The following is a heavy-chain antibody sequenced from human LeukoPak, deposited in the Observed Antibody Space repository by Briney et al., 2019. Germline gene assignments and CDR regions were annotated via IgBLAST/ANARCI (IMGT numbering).Heavy chain of an antibody. CDR2: ISAYNGNT. CDR1: GYTFTSYG. V-gene: IGHV1-18*01. Sequence: ASVKVSCKASGYTFTSYGISWVRQAPGQGLEWMGWISAYNGNTNYAQKLQGRVTMTTDTSTSTAYMELRSLRSDDTAVYYCARSLSNFGELLFGYWGQGTLVTVSS. D-gene: IGHD3-10*01. J-gene: IGHJ4*02. CDR3: ARSLSNFGELLFGY.